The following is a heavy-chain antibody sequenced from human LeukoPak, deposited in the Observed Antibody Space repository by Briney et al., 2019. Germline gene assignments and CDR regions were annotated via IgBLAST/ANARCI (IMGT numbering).Heavy chain of an antibody. V-gene: IGHV1-69*13. CDR1: GGTFSSYT. CDR2: IIPNFDTA. Sequence: ASVTVSCKASGGTFSSYTISWVRQATGQGLEWMGGIIPNFDTADYAQKFQGRVTITADESTSTAYMELSSLRSEHTAVYYCARLTPAGYCSGGSCPEPYFDYWGQGTLVTVSS. D-gene: IGHD2-15*01. CDR3: ARLTPAGYCSGGSCPEPYFDY. J-gene: IGHJ4*02.